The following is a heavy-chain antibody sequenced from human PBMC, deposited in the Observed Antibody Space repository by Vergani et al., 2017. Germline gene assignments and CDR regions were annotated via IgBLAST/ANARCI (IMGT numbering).Heavy chain of an antibody. Sequence: QVQLVQSGAEVKKPGASVKVSCKASGYTFTSYAMHWVRQAPGQRLEWMGIIDTSGGSTSYAQKFQGRVTMTRDTSTSTVKMELSSLRSEDTAVYYCGRSALRFLEWSGFDPWGQGTLVTVSS. D-gene: IGHD3-3*01. V-gene: IGHV1-46*01. J-gene: IGHJ5*02. CDR1: GYTFTSYA. CDR3: GRSALRFLEWSGFDP. CDR2: IDTSGGST.